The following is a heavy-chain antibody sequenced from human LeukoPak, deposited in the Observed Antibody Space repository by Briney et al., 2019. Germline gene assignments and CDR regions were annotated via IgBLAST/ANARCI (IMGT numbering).Heavy chain of an antibody. CDR2: ISSSSSYI. D-gene: IGHD4-17*01. J-gene: IGHJ1*01. V-gene: IGHV3-21*01. Sequence: PGGSLRLSCAASGFTFSSYSMNWVRQTPGKGLEWVSSISSSSSYIYYADSVKGRFTISRDNAKNSLYLQMNSLRAEDTAVYYCARAAGDYVYFQHWGQGTLVTVSS. CDR1: GFTFSSYS. CDR3: ARAAGDYVYFQH.